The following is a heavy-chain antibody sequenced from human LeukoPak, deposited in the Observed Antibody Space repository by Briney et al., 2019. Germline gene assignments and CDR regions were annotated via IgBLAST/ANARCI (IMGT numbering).Heavy chain of an antibody. CDR3: ARPDCSSTSCYEFDC. CDR2: INHSGST. J-gene: IGHJ4*02. V-gene: IGHV4-34*01. D-gene: IGHD2-2*01. CDR1: GGSFSGYY. Sequence: SETLSLTCAVYGGSFSGYYWSWIRQPPGKGLEWIGEINHSGSTNYNPSLKSRVTISVDTSKNQFSLKLSSVTAADTAVYYCARPDCSSTSCYEFDCWGQGTLVAVSS.